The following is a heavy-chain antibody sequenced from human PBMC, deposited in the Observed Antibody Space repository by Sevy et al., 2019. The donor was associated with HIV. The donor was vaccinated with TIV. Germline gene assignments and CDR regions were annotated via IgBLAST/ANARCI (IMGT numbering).Heavy chain of an antibody. V-gene: IGHV1-69*13. Sequence: ASVKVSCKASGGTFRQFHISWVRQAPGQGLEWMGGIIPIFATVNYAEKFQGRVTITADESTSTGYMELSSLSSEDTAINFCARGDEALDSPKFTPIYHYDLDVWGQGTTVTVSS. J-gene: IGHJ6*02. CDR3: ARGDEALDSPKFTPIYHYDLDV. CDR2: IIPIFATV. CDR1: GGTFRQFH. D-gene: IGHD2-2*03.